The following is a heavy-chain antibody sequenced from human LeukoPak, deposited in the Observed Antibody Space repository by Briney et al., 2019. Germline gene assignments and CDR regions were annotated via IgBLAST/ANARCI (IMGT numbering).Heavy chain of an antibody. CDR2: IWYDGSNK. V-gene: IGHV3-33*01. CDR3: ARDHCSSTSCYPRY. J-gene: IGHJ4*02. Sequence: GGSLRLSCAASGFTFSSYGMHWVRQAPGKGLEWVAVIWYDGSNKYYADSVKGRFTISRDNSKNTLYLQMNSLRAEDTAVYYCARDHCSSTSCYPRYWGQGTLVTVSS. CDR1: GFTFSSYG. D-gene: IGHD2-2*01.